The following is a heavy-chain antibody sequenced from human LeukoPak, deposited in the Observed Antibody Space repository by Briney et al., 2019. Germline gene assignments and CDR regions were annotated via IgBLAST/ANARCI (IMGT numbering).Heavy chain of an antibody. CDR3: ARGYGGGGGFDY. CDR1: VCSISSGSDY. J-gene: IGHJ4*02. CDR2: SHTSGST. D-gene: IGHD4-23*01. V-gene: IGHV4-61*02. Sequence: SETLSLTCTVSVCSISSGSDYWSWFRQPGVKGLEWIWRSHTSGSTNYNPSLNSRLSISLNTSKNQSSLNQISVTAAHTAVYSCARGYGGGGGFDYWGQGTLVTVFS.